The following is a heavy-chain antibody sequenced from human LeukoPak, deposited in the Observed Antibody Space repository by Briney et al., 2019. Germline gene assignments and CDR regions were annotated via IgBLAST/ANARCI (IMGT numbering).Heavy chain of an antibody. J-gene: IGHJ3*02. Sequence: GGSLRLSCAASGFTFRSYSMNWVRQAPGKGLEWVSYISGSSTTIYYADSVKGRFTISRDNAKNSLYLQMNSLKDEDTAVYYCARPETQYSSGLDGFDIWGQGTMVTVSS. CDR1: GFTFRSYS. CDR3: ARPETQYSSGLDGFDI. CDR2: ISGSSTTI. D-gene: IGHD6-19*01. V-gene: IGHV3-48*02.